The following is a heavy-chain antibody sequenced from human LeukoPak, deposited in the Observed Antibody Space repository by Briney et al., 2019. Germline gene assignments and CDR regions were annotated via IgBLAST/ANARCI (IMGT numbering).Heavy chain of an antibody. CDR2: ISWNSGSI. Sequence: GGSLRLSCAASGFTFDDYAMHWVRQAPGKGLEWVSGISWNSGSIGYVDSVKGRFTISRDNSENTLFLRMNSLRAEDTAVYYCAKATGYLLWGQGTLVIVSS. CDR1: GFTFDDYA. J-gene: IGHJ4*02. CDR3: AKATGYLL. V-gene: IGHV3-9*01. D-gene: IGHD1-14*01.